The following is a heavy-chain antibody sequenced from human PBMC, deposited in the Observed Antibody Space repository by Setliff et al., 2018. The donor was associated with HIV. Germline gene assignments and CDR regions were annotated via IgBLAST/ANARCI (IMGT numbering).Heavy chain of an antibody. Sequence: PSETLSLTCTVSGGSISNSYWSWIRQPPGKGLEWIGCIDYSGTTNYNPSLETRVTISIDKSKNQFSLKLNSVTAADTAVYYCARHGTWNSQRFHFDYWGQGTPVTVSS. CDR2: IDYSGTT. J-gene: IGHJ4*02. V-gene: IGHV4-59*08. CDR1: GGSISNSY. CDR3: ARHGTWNSQRFHFDY. D-gene: IGHD1-7*01.